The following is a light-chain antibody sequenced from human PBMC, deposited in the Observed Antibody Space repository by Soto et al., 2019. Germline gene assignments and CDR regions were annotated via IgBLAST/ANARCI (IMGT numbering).Light chain of an antibody. CDR1: QSVSSSN. CDR2: RTS. J-gene: IGKJ5*01. Sequence: EIVLTQSPGTLSLSPGARATLSCRASQSVSSSNLAWYQQKPGQAPRLLMFRTSSRATGFPARFSGSGSGTEFNLTISSLQSEDFAVYYCQQRSSAITFGQGTRLEIK. CDR3: QQRSSAIT. V-gene: IGKV3D-20*02.